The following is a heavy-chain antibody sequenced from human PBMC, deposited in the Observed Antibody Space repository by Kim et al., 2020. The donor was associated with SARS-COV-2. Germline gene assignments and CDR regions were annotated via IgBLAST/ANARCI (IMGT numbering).Heavy chain of an antibody. V-gene: IGHV3-11*04. D-gene: IGHD6-19*01. CDR2: ISSSGSSI. J-gene: IGHJ4*02. Sequence: GGSLRLSCAASGFTFSSYYMSWIRQAPGKGLEWVSYISSSGSSIYYADSVKGRFTISRDNAKNSLSLQMNSLRAEDTAVYYCARSYYLAVAGTVDYWGQGTLVTVSS. CDR1: GFTFSSYY. CDR3: ARSYYLAVAGTVDY.